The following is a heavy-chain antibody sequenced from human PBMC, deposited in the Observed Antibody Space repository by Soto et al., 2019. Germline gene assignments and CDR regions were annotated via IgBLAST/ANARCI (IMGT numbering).Heavy chain of an antibody. CDR2: IYFSGNT. V-gene: IGHV4-30-4*01. CDR3: AREVSLERYNYICGNQNTSFHP. CDR1: GGSISSGVYS. D-gene: IGHD3-16*01. J-gene: IGHJ1*01. Sequence: QVQLQESGPGLVKPSQTLSLTCTVSGGSISSGVYSWSWIRQSQGKGLEWIVYIYFSGNTYYKPSLKSRTTMSVETSKNQFSLSLSSVTAADTAVSYCAREVSLERYNYICGNQNTSFHPWGQGDLVTVSS.